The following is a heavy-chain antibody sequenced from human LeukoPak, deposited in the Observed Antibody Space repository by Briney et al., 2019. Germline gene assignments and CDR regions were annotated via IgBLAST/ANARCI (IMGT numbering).Heavy chain of an antibody. Sequence: GGSLRLSCAASGFTVSSNYMTWVRQAPGKGLEWVSAIYSGGSTYYADSVKGRFTISRDNSKNTLYLQMDSPRVEDTAVYYCARGPHYFDSWGQGTLVTVSS. CDR2: IYSGGST. J-gene: IGHJ4*02. CDR1: GFTVSSNY. V-gene: IGHV3-53*01. CDR3: ARGPHYFDS.